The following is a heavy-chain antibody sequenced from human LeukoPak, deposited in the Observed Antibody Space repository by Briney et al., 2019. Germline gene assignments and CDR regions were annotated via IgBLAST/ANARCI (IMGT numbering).Heavy chain of an antibody. D-gene: IGHD3-10*01. J-gene: IGHJ4*02. CDR1: GGSLSSDAYY. V-gene: IGHV4-31*03. Sequence: SQTLSLTCTVSGGSLSSDAYYWSWIRQHPGEGLEWSGYIYYSGRTYYSPSLRSRVAISVDTSKNQFSLSLSSVTAADTAVYYCARAVATYYASGSYYFDYWGQGLLVTVSS. CDR3: ARAVATYYASGSYYFDY. CDR2: IYYSGRT.